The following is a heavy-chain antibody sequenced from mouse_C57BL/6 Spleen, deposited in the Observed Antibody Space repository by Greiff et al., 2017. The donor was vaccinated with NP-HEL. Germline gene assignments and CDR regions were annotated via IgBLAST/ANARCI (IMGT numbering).Heavy chain of an antibody. Sequence: VKLQQSGAELMKPGASVKLSCKATGYTFTGYWIEWVKQRPGQGLEWIGEILPGSGSTNYNEKFKGKATFTADTSSNTAYIQLSSLTTEASAIYYCASSRSGYYHGYFDVWGPGTTVTVSS. J-gene: IGHJ1*01. CDR2: ILPGSGST. CDR1: GYTFTGYW. V-gene: IGHV1-9*01. CDR3: ASSRSGYYHGYFDV. D-gene: IGHD2-3*01.